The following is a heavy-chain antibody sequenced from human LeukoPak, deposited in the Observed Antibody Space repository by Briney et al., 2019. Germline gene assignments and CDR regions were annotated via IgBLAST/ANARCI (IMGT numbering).Heavy chain of an antibody. D-gene: IGHD1-26*01. J-gene: IGHJ6*03. CDR2: IYDSGGA. CDR3: ARRGSDMPARGFMDV. Sequence: PSETLSLTPVVSGDSLTSVGYSCSCVRQPPGTGLEWVGYIYDSGGAFYNLSLKSRVTLSVDTSPSTFFLYLWSLSPVGTAVGICARRGSDMPARGFMDVWGKGTTVIVSS. CDR1: GDSLTSVGYS. V-gene: IGHV4-30-4*07.